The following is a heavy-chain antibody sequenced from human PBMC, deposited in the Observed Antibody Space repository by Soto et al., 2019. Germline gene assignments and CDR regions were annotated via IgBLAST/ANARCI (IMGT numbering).Heavy chain of an antibody. V-gene: IGHV3-23*01. CDR3: AKDPDGSYYFDY. J-gene: IGHJ4*02. CDR1: GFTFSSYA. CDR2: ISGSGGST. Sequence: GGSLRLSCAASGFTFSSYAMSWVRQAPGKGLEWVSAISGSGGSTYYADSMKGRFTISRDNSKNTLYLQMNSLRAEDTAVYYCAKDPDGSYYFDYWGQGTLVTVSS. D-gene: IGHD1-26*01.